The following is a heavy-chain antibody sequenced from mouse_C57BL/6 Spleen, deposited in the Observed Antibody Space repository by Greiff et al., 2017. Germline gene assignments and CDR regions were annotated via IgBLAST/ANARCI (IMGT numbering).Heavy chain of an antibody. V-gene: IGHV5-4*01. Sequence: EVHLVESGGGLVKPGGSLKLSCAASGFTFSSYAMSWVRQTPEKRLEWVATISDGGSYTYYPDNVKGRFTISRDNAKNNLYLQMSHLKSEDTAMYYCARDGYAPAYWGQGTLVTVSA. CDR1: GFTFSSYA. CDR3: ARDGYAPAY. J-gene: IGHJ3*01. CDR2: ISDGGSYT. D-gene: IGHD2-2*01.